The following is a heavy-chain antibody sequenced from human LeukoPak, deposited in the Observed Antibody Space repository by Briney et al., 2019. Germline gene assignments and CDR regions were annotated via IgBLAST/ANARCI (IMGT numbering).Heavy chain of an antibody. CDR2: INLRSGGT. D-gene: IGHD3-9*01. J-gene: IGHJ4*02. CDR3: RLVTTGDY. Sequence: ASVKVSCKTSGYTFTDYYMHWVRQAPGQGLEWMGRINLRSGGTNYAQKFQGRVTVTRDTSISTVYMELSRLRSDDTAVYHYRLVTTGDYWGQGTLVTVSS. V-gene: IGHV1-2*06. CDR1: GYTFTDYY.